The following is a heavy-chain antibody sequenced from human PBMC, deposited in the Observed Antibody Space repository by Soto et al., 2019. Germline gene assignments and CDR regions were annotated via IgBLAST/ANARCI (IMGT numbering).Heavy chain of an antibody. D-gene: IGHD5-18*01. CDR1: VGSFSAYY. CDR2: INHSGGT. Sequence: SETLSLTCAVYVGSFSAYYWSWIRQPPGKGLEWIGEINHSGGTSYNPSLKSRVTISVDTSKSQFSLTLTSVTAADGVVYYCERGSVDTADRRGFEEYGGQGAPGTVS. CDR3: ERGSVDTADRRGFEEY. V-gene: IGHV4-34*01. J-gene: IGHJ4*02.